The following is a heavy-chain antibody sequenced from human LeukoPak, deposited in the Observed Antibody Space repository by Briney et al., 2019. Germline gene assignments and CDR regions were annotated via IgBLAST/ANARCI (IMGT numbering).Heavy chain of an antibody. CDR3: ARGRGLGVTSTPVPFDY. CDR2: INWTGGST. CDR1: GFTFDDSG. J-gene: IGHJ4*02. V-gene: IGHV3-20*04. Sequence: GGALRLSCAASGFTFDDSGVSWVRQAPGKGLERVSGINWTGGSTGYADSVKGRFTISRDNAKNSLYLQMNSLRAEDTAFYYCARGRGLGVTSTPVPFDYWGQGILVTVSS. D-gene: IGHD2-21*02.